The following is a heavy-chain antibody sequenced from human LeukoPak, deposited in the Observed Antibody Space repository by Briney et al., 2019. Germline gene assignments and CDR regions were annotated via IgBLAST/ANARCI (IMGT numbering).Heavy chain of an antibody. Sequence: SETLSLTCTVSGGSISSYYWSWIRQPAGKGLEWIGRIYTSGSTYYNPSLKSRVTISVDRSKNQFSLKLSSVTAADTAVYYCARAGDDFWSGYHRSNWFDPWGQGTLVTVSS. CDR1: GGSISSYY. D-gene: IGHD3-3*01. V-gene: IGHV4-4*07. CDR3: ARAGDDFWSGYHRSNWFDP. CDR2: IYTSGST. J-gene: IGHJ5*02.